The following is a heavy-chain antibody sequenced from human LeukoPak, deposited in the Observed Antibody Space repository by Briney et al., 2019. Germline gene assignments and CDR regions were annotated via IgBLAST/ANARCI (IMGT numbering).Heavy chain of an antibody. V-gene: IGHV3-30*02. J-gene: IGHJ4*02. Sequence: GGSLRLSCAASGFTFSSYGMHWVRQAPGKGLEWVAFIRYDGSNKYYADSVKGRFTISRDNSKNTLYLQMNSLRAEDTAVYYCAKALYSSSWYAYDYWGQGTLVTVSS. CDR1: GFTFSSYG. D-gene: IGHD6-13*01. CDR3: AKALYSSSWYAYDY. CDR2: IRYDGSNK.